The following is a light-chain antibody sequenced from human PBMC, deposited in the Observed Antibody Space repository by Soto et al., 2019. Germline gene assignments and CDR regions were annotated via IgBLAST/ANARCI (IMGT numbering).Light chain of an antibody. Sequence: EIVLTQSPATLSLSPRERATLSCRASQSVSSYLAWYQQKPGQAPRLLIYDASKRATGIPARFSGSGSGTDFTLTISSLEPEDLAVYYCQQRSNWLITFGPGTKVDIK. V-gene: IGKV3-11*01. CDR2: DAS. CDR1: QSVSSY. J-gene: IGKJ3*01. CDR3: QQRSNWLIT.